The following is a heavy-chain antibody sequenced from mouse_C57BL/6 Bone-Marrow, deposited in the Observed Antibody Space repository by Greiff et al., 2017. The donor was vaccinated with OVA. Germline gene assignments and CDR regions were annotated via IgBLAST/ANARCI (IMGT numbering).Heavy chain of an antibody. Sequence: VQLKQSGAELVRPGSSVKMSCKTSGYTFTSYGINWVKQRPGQGLEWIGYIYIGNGYTEYNEKFKGKATLTSDTSSSTAYMQLSSLTSEDSAIYFCARSYYGSSPQWNFDVWGTGTTVTVSS. CDR2: IYIGNGYT. CDR3: ARSYYGSSPQWNFDV. D-gene: IGHD1-1*01. V-gene: IGHV1-58*01. J-gene: IGHJ1*03. CDR1: GYTFTSYG.